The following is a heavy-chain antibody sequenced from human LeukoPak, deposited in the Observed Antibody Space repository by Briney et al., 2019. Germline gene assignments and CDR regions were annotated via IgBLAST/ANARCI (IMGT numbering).Heavy chain of an antibody. D-gene: IGHD6-13*01. Sequence: ASVKVSCKASGYTFTGYYMHWVRQAPGQGLEWMGWINPNSGGTNYAQKFQGWVTMTRDTSISTAYMELSRLRSDDTAVYYCARAGYSSSPLYYFDYWGQGTLVTVS. CDR1: GYTFTGYY. J-gene: IGHJ4*02. CDR2: INPNSGGT. CDR3: ARAGYSSSPLYYFDY. V-gene: IGHV1-2*04.